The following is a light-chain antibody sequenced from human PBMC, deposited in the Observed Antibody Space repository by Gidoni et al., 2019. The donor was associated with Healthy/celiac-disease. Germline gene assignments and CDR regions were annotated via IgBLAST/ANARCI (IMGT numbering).Light chain of an antibody. CDR3: QQRSNWPPA. CDR1: QSVSSY. J-gene: IGKJ4*01. V-gene: IGKV3-11*01. Sequence: DIGWTPSPATLSLSPEDRATLSCMASQSVSSYLAWYQQKHGQAPRLLIYYSSNRATGIPARFSGSGSGTDFTLTISSLEPEDFAVYYCQQRSNWPPAFGGGTKVEIK. CDR2: YSS.